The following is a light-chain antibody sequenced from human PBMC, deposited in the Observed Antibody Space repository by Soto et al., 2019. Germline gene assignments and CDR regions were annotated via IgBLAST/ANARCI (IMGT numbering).Light chain of an antibody. Sequence: QSVLTQPASVSGSPGQSITFSCPGTSGVVGSYNLVSWYQQHPGKAPKLMIYEGSKRPSGVSNRFSGSKSGNTASLTISGLQAEDEADYYCCSYAGSSTFPYVFGTGTKVTVL. J-gene: IGLJ1*01. CDR2: EGS. V-gene: IGLV2-23*01. CDR3: CSYAGSSTFPYV. CDR1: SGVVGSYNL.